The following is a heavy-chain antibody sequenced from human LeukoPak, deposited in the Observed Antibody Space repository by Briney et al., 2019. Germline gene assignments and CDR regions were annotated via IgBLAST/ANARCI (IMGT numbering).Heavy chain of an antibody. CDR1: GGSISSYY. D-gene: IGHD1-26*01. CDR2: IYYSGST. CDR3: AAESGSYISAFDY. V-gene: IGHV4-59*05. J-gene: IGHJ4*02. Sequence: PSETLSLTCTVSGGSISSYYWSWIRQPPGKGLEWIGSIYYSGSTYYNPSLKSRVTISVDTSKNQFSLKLSSVTAADTAVYYCAAESGSYISAFDYWGQGTLVTVSS.